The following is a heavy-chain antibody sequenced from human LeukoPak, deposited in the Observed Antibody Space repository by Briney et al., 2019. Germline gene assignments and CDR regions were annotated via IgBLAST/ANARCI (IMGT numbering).Heavy chain of an antibody. J-gene: IGHJ4*02. D-gene: IGHD6-19*01. CDR3: VRQKGHSSSWWYFDY. V-gene: IGHV4-39*01. Sequence: SETLSLTCTVSTASLNNIGYYWGWIRQPPGEGLEWLGIVNYSGYTYYNPSLRGRVSINVDTAKNQFSLKLSSVTAADTAVYYCVRQKGHSSSWWYFDYWAQGTLVTVSS. CDR1: TASLNNIGYY. CDR2: VNYSGYT.